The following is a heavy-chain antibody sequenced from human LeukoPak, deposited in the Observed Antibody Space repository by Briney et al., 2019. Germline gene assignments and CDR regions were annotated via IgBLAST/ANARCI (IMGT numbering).Heavy chain of an antibody. CDR2: ISWNSGSI. J-gene: IGHJ6*03. D-gene: IGHD3-3*01. CDR1: GFTFDDYA. Sequence: PGRSLRLSCAASGFTFDDYAMHWVRQAPGKGLEWVSGISWNSGSIGYADSVKGRFTISRDNAKNSPYLQMNSLRAEDTALYYCAKDASDPYYDFWSGYYRDYYMDVWGKGTTVTVSS. CDR3: AKDASDPYYDFWSGYYRDYYMDV. V-gene: IGHV3-9*01.